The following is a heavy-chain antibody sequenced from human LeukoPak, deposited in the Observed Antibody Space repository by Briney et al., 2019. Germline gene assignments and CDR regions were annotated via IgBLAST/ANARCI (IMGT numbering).Heavy chain of an antibody. V-gene: IGHV3-23*01. D-gene: IGHD1-26*01. CDR3: AKSGSSRPDH. Sequence: GGSLRLSCAASGFTFSSYVMSWVRQAPGKGLEWVSAISGSGGNTYYADSVKGRFSISRDNSKNTLYLQVNSLRVEDTAIYYCAKSGSSRPDHWGQGTLVTVSS. CDR1: GFTFSSYV. CDR2: ISGSGGNT. J-gene: IGHJ5*02.